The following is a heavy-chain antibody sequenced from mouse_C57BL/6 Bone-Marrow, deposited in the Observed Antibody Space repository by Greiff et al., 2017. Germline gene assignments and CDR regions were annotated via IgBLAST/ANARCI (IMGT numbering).Heavy chain of an antibody. CDR3: TRSLIYYGTNY. CDR2: IDPEDGET. Sequence: VQLQQSGAELVKPGASVKLSCTASGFNIQDYYLHWVKQRTEQGLEWIGRIDPEDGETKYAPKFQDKATITADTSSNTAYLQLSSLTSEDTAVYYCTRSLIYYGTNYWGQGTTLTVSS. J-gene: IGHJ2*01. V-gene: IGHV14-2*01. CDR1: GFNIQDYY. D-gene: IGHD1-1*01.